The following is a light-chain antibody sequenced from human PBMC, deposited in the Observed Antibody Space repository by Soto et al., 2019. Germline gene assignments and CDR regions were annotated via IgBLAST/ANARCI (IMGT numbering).Light chain of an antibody. CDR2: DVN. CDR1: SSDVGGYTY. Sequence: QSALTQPASVSGSPGQSITISCTGTSSDVGGYTYVSWYQQHPGKAPKLMIYDVNYRPSGVSNRFSGSKSGNTASLTISGLQAEDEADYYCSSYTSSTLYVFGTGTKLTVL. V-gene: IGLV2-14*03. CDR3: SSYTSSTLYV. J-gene: IGLJ1*01.